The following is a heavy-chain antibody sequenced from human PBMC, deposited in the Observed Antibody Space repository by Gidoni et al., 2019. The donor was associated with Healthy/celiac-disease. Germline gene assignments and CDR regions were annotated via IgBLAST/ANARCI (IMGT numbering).Heavy chain of an antibody. CDR1: GFTFSSDS. CDR3: AREKQWLAGYNWFDP. CDR2: MSRSSSYI. D-gene: IGHD6-19*01. V-gene: IGHV3-21*01. J-gene: IGHJ5*02. Sequence: EVQLVESGGGLVKPGGSLRLNCAASGFTFSSDSMNWVRQAPGKGLEWVSSMSRSSSYIYYADAVKGRFTSPIDNAKNSLYLQMNSLRAEDTAVYYCAREKQWLAGYNWFDPWGQGTLVTVSS.